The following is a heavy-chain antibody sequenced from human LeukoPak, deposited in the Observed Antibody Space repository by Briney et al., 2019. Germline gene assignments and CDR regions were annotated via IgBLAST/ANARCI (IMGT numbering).Heavy chain of an antibody. J-gene: IGHJ4*02. V-gene: IGHV4-38-2*02. D-gene: IGHD3/OR15-3a*01. CDR2: IYHSGST. Sequence: PSETLSLTCTVSGYSISSGYYWGWIRQPPGKGLEWIGSIYHSGSTYYNPSLKSRVTISVDTSKNQFSLKLSSVTAADTAVYYCAREGTGGLSDYWGQGTLVTVSS. CDR1: GYSISSGYY. CDR3: AREGTGGLSDY.